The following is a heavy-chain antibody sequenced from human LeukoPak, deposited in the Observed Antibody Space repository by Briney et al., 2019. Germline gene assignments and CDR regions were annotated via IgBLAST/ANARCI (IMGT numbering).Heavy chain of an antibody. CDR1: GFTFDDYA. V-gene: IGHV3-33*08. D-gene: IGHD3-9*01. CDR2: IWYDGSNK. J-gene: IGHJ3*02. Sequence: GGSLRLSCAASGFTFDDYAMHWVRQAPGKGLEWVAVIWYDGSNKYYADSVKGRFTISRDNSKNTLYLQMNSLRAEDTAVHYCARAPHSDWSIWDAFDIWGQGTMVTVSS. CDR3: ARAPHSDWSIWDAFDI.